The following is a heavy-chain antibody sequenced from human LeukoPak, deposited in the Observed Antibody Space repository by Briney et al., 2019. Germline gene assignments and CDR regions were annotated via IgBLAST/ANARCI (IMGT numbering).Heavy chain of an antibody. D-gene: IGHD6-19*01. CDR3: ARDRSSGWYGGHDY. V-gene: IGHV4-30-4*08. J-gene: IGHJ4*02. CDR1: GGSISSGDYY. Sequence: SQTLSLTCTVSGGSISSGDYYWRWIRQPPGKGLEWIVFIYYSGSTYYNPSLKSRVTISIDTSKNQFSLKLSSVTAADTAVYYCARDRSSGWYGGHDYWGQGTLVTVSS. CDR2: IYYSGST.